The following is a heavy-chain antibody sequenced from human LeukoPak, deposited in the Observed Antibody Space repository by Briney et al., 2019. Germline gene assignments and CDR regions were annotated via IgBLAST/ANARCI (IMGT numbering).Heavy chain of an antibody. J-gene: IGHJ5*02. V-gene: IGHV1-69*04. D-gene: IGHD2-15*01. CDR2: IIPILGIA. CDR3: ARERDQDIVVVVASPDWFDP. Sequence: ASVKVSCKASGYTFTSYGISWVRQAPGQGLEWMGRIIPILGIANYAQKFQGRVTITADKSTSTAYMELSSLRSEDTAVYYCARERDQDIVVVVASPDWFDPWGQGTLVTLSS. CDR1: GYTFTSYG.